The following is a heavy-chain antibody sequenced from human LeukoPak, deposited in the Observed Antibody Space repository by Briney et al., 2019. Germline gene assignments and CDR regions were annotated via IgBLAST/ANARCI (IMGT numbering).Heavy chain of an antibody. D-gene: IGHD3-22*01. Sequence: PGGSLRLSCAASGFTFSSYAMSWVRQAPGKGLEWVSAISGSGGSTYYADSVKGRFTISRDNSKNTLYLQMNSLRAEDTAVYYCASRFYYDSSGRYAFDIWGQGTMVTVSS. V-gene: IGHV3-23*01. CDR1: GFTFSSYA. CDR3: ASRFYYDSSGRYAFDI. J-gene: IGHJ3*02. CDR2: ISGSGGST.